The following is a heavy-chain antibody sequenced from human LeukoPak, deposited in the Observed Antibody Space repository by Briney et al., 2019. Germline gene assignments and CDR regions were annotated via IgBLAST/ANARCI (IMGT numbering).Heavy chain of an antibody. J-gene: IGHJ5*02. V-gene: IGHV4-30-4*01. D-gene: IGHD3-10*01. CDR3: AREKVRGVRNWFDP. CDR2: IYYSGST. Sequence: SETLSLTCTVSGGSISSGDYYWSWIRQPPGKGLEWIGYIYYSGSTYYNPSLKSRATISVDTSKNQFSLKLSSVTAADTAVYYCAREKVRGVRNWFDPWGQGTLVTVSS. CDR1: GGSISSGDYY.